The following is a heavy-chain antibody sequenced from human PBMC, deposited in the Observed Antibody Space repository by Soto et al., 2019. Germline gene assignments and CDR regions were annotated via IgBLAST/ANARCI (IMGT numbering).Heavy chain of an antibody. D-gene: IGHD3-16*01. Sequence: EVQLVESGGGLVEPGGSLRLSCADSGFTFNGAWMNWVRQGPGKGLEWVGRVKSKFDGGTIDYAAPVKGRFTISRDDSRNTVYLQMNSLSTEDTAMYYCSADLPDWGAYAFDYWGQGALVTVSS. CDR3: SADLPDWGAYAFDY. CDR2: VKSKFDGGTI. J-gene: IGHJ4*02. V-gene: IGHV3-15*07. CDR1: GFTFNGAW.